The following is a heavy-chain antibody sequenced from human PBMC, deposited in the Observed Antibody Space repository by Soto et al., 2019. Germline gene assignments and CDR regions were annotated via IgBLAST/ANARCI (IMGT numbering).Heavy chain of an antibody. Sequence: ASVKVSCKASGYTSTSYGISWVRQAPGQGLEWMGWISAYNGNTNYAQKLQVRVTMTTDTSTSTAYMELSSLRYEDTAVYYCASCRHLRLGELFRFDPWGQGTLVTVSS. D-gene: IGHD3-16*01. J-gene: IGHJ5*02. CDR1: GYTSTSYG. CDR3: ASCRHLRLGELFRFDP. CDR2: ISAYNGNT. V-gene: IGHV1-18*01.